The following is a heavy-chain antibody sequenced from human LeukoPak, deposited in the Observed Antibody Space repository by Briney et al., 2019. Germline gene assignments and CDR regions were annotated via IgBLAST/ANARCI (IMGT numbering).Heavy chain of an antibody. V-gene: IGHV3-48*04. Sequence: PGGSLRLSCAASGFTFSSYSMNWVRQAPGKGLEWVSYISSSSSTIYYADSVKGRFTISRDSAKNSLYLQMNSLRAEDTAVYYCARDQKYYYGSGSPRGWFDPWGQGTLVTVSS. D-gene: IGHD3-10*01. CDR3: ARDQKYYYGSGSPRGWFDP. CDR1: GFTFSSYS. CDR2: ISSSSSTI. J-gene: IGHJ5*02.